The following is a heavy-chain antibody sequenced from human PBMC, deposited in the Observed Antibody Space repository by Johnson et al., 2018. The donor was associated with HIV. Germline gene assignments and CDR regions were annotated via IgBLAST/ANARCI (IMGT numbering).Heavy chain of an antibody. D-gene: IGHD3-9*01. J-gene: IGHJ3*02. CDR1: GFTVSSNY. CDR3: ARDGYYDILTGYYRNDAFDI. Sequence: VQLVESGGGLVQPGGSLRLSCAASGFTVSSNYMSWVRQAPGKGLEWVSVIYSGGDTYYADSVTGRFTISRDNSKNTLYLQINSLRAEDTAVYYCARDGYYDILTGYYRNDAFDIWGQGTMVTVSS. V-gene: IGHV3-66*01. CDR2: IYSGGDT.